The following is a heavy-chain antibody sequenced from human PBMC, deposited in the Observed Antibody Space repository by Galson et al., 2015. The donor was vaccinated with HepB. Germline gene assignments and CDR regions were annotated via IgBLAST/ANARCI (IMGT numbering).Heavy chain of an antibody. Sequence: SLRLSCAASGFTFSSYSMPWVRQAPGKGLEWVAVISYDGSNTYYADSVKGRFTISRDNYKNTLYLQMNSLRAEDTAVYYCAKGGAAPHDFWSGYCNYWGQGALVTVST. CDR2: ISYDGSNT. J-gene: IGHJ4*02. CDR1: GFTFSSYS. D-gene: IGHD3-3*01. CDR3: AKGGAAPHDFWSGYCNY. V-gene: IGHV3-30*18.